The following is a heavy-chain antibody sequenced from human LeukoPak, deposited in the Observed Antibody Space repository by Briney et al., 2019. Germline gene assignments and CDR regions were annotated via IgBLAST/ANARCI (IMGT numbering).Heavy chain of an antibody. J-gene: IGHJ3*02. V-gene: IGHV4-61*02. CDR3: ASRLYDYVWGSYPKNNAFDI. Sequence: SETLSLTCTVSGGSISSGSYYWSWIRQPAGKGLEWIGRIYTSGSTNYNPSLKSRVTISVDTSKNQFSLKLSSVTAADTAVYYCASRLYDYVWGSYPKNNAFDIWGQGTMVTVSS. D-gene: IGHD3-16*02. CDR2: IYTSGST. CDR1: GGSISSGSYY.